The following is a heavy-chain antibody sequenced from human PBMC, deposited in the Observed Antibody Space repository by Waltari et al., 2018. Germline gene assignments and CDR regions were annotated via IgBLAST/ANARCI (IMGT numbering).Heavy chain of an antibody. D-gene: IGHD2-15*01. Sequence: QVQLQESGPGLVKPSGTLSLTCVVSADSSRRTQWWTWVRQPPGKGREWIGEIYQSGTTTYNPSLKGRVTMSSDMSKKQLSLRLTSVTTADTAMYYCARYEDLYGMDVWGQGTTVTVSS. CDR1: ADSSRRTQW. CDR3: ARYEDLYGMDV. V-gene: IGHV4-4*02. CDR2: IYQSGTT. J-gene: IGHJ6*02.